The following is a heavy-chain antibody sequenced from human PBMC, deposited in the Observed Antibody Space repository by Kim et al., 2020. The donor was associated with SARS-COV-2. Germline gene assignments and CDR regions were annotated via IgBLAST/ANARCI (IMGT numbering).Heavy chain of an antibody. D-gene: IGHD3-10*01. CDR3: ARDRLLWFGELDYGMDV. Sequence: FQGRVTMTRDTSTSTVYMGLSSLRSEDTAVYYCARDRLLWFGELDYGMDVWGQGTTVTVSS. V-gene: IGHV1-46*01. J-gene: IGHJ6*02.